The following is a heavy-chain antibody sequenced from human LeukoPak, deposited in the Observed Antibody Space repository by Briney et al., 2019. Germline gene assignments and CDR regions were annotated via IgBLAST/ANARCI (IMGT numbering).Heavy chain of an antibody. CDR1: GFTFSTYT. CDR2: IWYDGSNK. V-gene: IGHV3-33*08. Sequence: GSLRLSCAASGFTFSTYTMSWVRQAPGKGLEWVAVIWYDGSNKYYADSVKGRFTISRDNSKNTLYLQMNSLRAEDTAVYYCARVKGYSYADHDAFDIWGQGTMVTVSS. CDR3: ARVKGYSYADHDAFDI. D-gene: IGHD5-18*01. J-gene: IGHJ3*02.